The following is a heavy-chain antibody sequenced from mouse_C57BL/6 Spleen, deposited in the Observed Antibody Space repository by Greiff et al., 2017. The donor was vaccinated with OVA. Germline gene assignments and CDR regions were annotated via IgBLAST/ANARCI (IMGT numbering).Heavy chain of an antibody. CDR3: AREAYGYYAMDY. CDR1: GYTFTSYW. V-gene: IGHV1-52*01. Sequence: QVQLQQPGAELVRPGSSVKLSCKASGYTFTSYWMHWVKQRPIQGLEWIGNIDPSDSETHYNQKFKDKATLTVDKSSSTAYMQLSSLTSEDSAVYYCAREAYGYYAMDYWGQGTSVTVSS. D-gene: IGHD1-1*02. CDR2: IDPSDSET. J-gene: IGHJ4*01.